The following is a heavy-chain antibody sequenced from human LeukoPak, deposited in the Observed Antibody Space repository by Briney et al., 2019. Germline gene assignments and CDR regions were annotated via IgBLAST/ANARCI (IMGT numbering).Heavy chain of an antibody. J-gene: IGHJ2*01. CDR2: IYYNRST. V-gene: IGHV4-31*03. CDR1: GSSISSGEYY. D-gene: IGHD5-18*01. Sequence: SQTLSLTCTVSGSSISSGEYYWSWMRQHPGKGLEWIGYIYYNRSTYYNPSLKSRVTISVDTSKNQFSLKLSSVTAADTAVDYCARDLLDTSMVHYWYFDLWGRGTLVTVCS. CDR3: ARDLLDTSMVHYWYFDL.